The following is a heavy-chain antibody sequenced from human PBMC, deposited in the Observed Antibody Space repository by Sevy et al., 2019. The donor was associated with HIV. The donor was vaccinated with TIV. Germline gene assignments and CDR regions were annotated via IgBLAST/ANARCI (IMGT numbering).Heavy chain of an antibody. V-gene: IGHV3-21*01. CDR3: ARGAGYYYDSSGYYTFDY. Sequence: GGSLRLSCAASGFTFSSYSMNWVRQAPGKGLEWVSSISSSSSYIYYADSVNGRFTISRDNAKNSLYLQMNSLIAEDTAVYYCARGAGYYYDSSGYYTFDYWGQGTLVTVSS. D-gene: IGHD3-22*01. CDR1: GFTFSSYS. J-gene: IGHJ4*02. CDR2: ISSSSSYI.